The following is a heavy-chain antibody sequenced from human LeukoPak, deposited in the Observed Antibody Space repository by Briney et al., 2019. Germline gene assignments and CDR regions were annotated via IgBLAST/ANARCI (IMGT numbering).Heavy chain of an antibody. CDR1: GFTFSSYE. Sequence: GGSLRLSCAASGFTFSSYEMNWVRQAPGKGLEWVSYISSSGSTIYYADSVKGRFTISRDNAKNSLYLQMNSLRAEQTAVYYCAELGITMIGGVWGKWATVTISS. V-gene: IGHV3-48*03. CDR2: ISSSGSTI. CDR3: AELGITMIGGV. J-gene: IGHJ6*04. D-gene: IGHD3-10*02.